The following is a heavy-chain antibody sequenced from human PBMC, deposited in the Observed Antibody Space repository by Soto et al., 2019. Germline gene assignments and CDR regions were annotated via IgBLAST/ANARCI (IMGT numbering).Heavy chain of an antibody. V-gene: IGHV3-30*18. D-gene: IGHD6-19*01. CDR3: AKDRSYSSGWYSY. CDR1: GFTFSSYG. Sequence: GGSLRLSCAASGFTFSSYGMHWVRQAPGKGLEWVAVISYDGSNKYYADSVKGRFTISRDNSKNTLYLQMNSLRAEDTAVYYCAKDRSYSSGWYSYWGQGTLVTVSS. CDR2: ISYDGSNK. J-gene: IGHJ4*02.